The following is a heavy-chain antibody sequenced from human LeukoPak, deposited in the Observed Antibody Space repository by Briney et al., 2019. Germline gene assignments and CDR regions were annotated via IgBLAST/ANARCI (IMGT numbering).Heavy chain of an antibody. D-gene: IGHD6-19*01. CDR3: AKARAVAGIPPFDY. Sequence: GGSLRLSCAASGFTFSSSAMSWVRQAPGKGLEWVSAISNNGGYTYYADSVQGRFTISRDNSKNTLYLQMNSLRAEDTAVYYCAKARAVAGIPPFDYWGQGTLVTVSS. V-gene: IGHV3-23*01. CDR1: GFTFSSSA. CDR2: ISNNGGYT. J-gene: IGHJ4*02.